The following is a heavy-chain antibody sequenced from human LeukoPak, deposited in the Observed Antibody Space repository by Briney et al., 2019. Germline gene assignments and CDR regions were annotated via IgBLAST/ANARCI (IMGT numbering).Heavy chain of an antibody. V-gene: IGHV3-23*01. Sequence: TGGSLRLSCTPSGFTFASHAMSWVRQAPGKGLEWVSGISGSGGNTYHADSVKGRFTISRDNSKNTLYLQMNSLRAEDTAVYYCARVPGSYYADFDYWGQGTLVTVSS. CDR2: ISGSGGNT. D-gene: IGHD3-10*01. CDR3: ARVPGSYYADFDY. J-gene: IGHJ4*02. CDR1: GFTFASHA.